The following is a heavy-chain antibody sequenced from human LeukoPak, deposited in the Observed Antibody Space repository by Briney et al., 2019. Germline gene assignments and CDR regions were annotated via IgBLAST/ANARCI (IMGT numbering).Heavy chain of an antibody. Sequence: ASVKLFCKASGYTFTSYGNSWVRQAPGQGLEWMGWISAYNGNTNYAQKLQGRVTMTRDTATSTAYTELRSLRSDDTVVYYCAREPVGDYDSIGNFDYWGQGTLVTVSS. CDR3: AREPVGDYDSIGNFDY. D-gene: IGHD3-22*01. CDR1: GYTFTSYG. CDR2: ISAYNGNT. V-gene: IGHV1-18*01. J-gene: IGHJ4*02.